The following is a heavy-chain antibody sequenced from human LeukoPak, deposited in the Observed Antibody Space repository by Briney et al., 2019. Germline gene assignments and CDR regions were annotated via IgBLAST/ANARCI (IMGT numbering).Heavy chain of an antibody. V-gene: IGHV1-2*02. CDR3: ARDRAIDQNLVREFDY. J-gene: IGHJ4*02. Sequence: ASVKVSCKASGYTFTGYYMHWVRQAPGQGLEWMGWINPNSGGTNYAQKFQGRVTMTRDTSISTAYMELSRLRSDDTAVYYCARDRAIDQNLVREFDYWGQGTLVTVSS. CDR2: INPNSGGT. D-gene: IGHD4/OR15-4a*01. CDR1: GYTFTGYY.